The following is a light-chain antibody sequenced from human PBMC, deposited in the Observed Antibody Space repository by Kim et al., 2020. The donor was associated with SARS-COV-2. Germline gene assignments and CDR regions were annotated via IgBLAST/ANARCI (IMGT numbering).Light chain of an antibody. J-gene: IGKJ4*01. CDR3: QQFKDWPPLT. V-gene: IGKV3D-15*01. CDR1: ETVSNK. CDR2: DAS. Sequence: PLSVSPGERVTLSCRASETVSNKLAWYQQKPGQAPSLLIYDASSRAAGIPDRFRGRGSGTEFTLTITSLQPEDSAVYYCQQFKDWPPLTFGGGTKVDIK.